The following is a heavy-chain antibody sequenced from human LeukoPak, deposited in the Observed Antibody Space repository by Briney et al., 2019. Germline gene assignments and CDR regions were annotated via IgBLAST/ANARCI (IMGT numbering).Heavy chain of an antibody. J-gene: IGHJ4*02. Sequence: TPSETLSLTCAVYGGSFSGYYWSWLRQPPGKGLEWIGEINHSGSTNYNPSLKSRVTISVDTSKNQFSLKLSSVTAADTAVYYCARELLWFGELTTFDYWGQGTLVTVSS. D-gene: IGHD3-10*01. V-gene: IGHV4-34*01. CDR1: GGSFSGYY. CDR2: INHSGST. CDR3: ARELLWFGELTTFDY.